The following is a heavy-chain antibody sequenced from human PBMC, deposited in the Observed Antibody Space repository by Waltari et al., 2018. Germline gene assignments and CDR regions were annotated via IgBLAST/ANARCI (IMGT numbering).Heavy chain of an antibody. V-gene: IGHV1-69-2*01. D-gene: IGHD3-10*01. CDR3: ATALGDRSSASRAFDI. Sequence: EVQLLQSGTELKKPGTTVKISCQVSGYTFTDYYIHWVQQAPGKGPHWMGLVDPEDGETIDAEKFQGRVTITAYTSTDTAYMELSSLRSEDTAVYYCATALGDRSSASRAFDIWGLGTMITVSS. CDR2: VDPEDGET. J-gene: IGHJ3*02. CDR1: GYTFTDYY.